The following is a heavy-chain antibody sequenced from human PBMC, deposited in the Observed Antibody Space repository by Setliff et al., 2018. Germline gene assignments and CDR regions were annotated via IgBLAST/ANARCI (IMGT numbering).Heavy chain of an antibody. V-gene: IGHV4-34*01. CDR1: GDSFSDYY. D-gene: IGHD3-10*01. J-gene: IGHJ4*02. Sequence: PSETLSLTCAVYGDSFSDYYWSWIRQPPGKGLEWIEEINHRGSTKYNPSLKSRVTLSIDTSKNQFSLKLSAVTAADAALYYCAASRAYTGAVEEWFLPKTFDFWGQGSPVTVSS. CDR2: INHRGST. CDR3: AASRAYTGAVEEWFLPKTFDF.